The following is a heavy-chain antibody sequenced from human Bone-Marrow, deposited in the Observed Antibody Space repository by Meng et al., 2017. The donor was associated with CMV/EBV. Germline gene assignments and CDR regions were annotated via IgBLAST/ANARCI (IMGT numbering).Heavy chain of an antibody. J-gene: IGHJ5*02. CDR1: GFTFSSYA. Sequence: GESLKISCAASGFTFSSYAMSWVRQAPGKGLEWVSAISGSGGSTYYADSVKGRFTISRGNSKNTLYLQMNSLRAEDTAVYYCARGVEMATITFPIGSLNWFDPWGQGTLVTVSS. V-gene: IGHV3-23*01. CDR3: ARGVEMATITFPIGSLNWFDP. CDR2: ISGSGGST. D-gene: IGHD5-24*01.